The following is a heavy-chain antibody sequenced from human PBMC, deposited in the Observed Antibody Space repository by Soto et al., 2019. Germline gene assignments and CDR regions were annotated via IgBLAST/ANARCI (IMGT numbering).Heavy chain of an antibody. CDR3: AKDLGGCSGGSCYSEYFQH. D-gene: IGHD2-15*01. CDR2: MSASGVGT. Sequence: EVQLLESGGGLVQPGGSLRLSCAASGFTFSFYTMSWVRQAPGRGLEWVSAMSASGVGTNYADSVKGRFTISRDNSKNTLYLQMNSLRAEDTAVYYCAKDLGGCSGGSCYSEYFQHWGQGTLVTVSS. CDR1: GFTFSFYT. J-gene: IGHJ1*01. V-gene: IGHV3-23*01.